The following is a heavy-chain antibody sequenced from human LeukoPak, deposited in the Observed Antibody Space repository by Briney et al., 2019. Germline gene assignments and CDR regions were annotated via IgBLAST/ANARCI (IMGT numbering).Heavy chain of an antibody. Sequence: GGSLRLSCAASGFIFNNFGMHWVRQAPGKGLEWVAFTWYDGSNKYYADSVKGRFTISRDNSKNTLYLQMNSLRAEDTAVYYCAKGSSSWPNWFDPWGQGTLVTVSS. J-gene: IGHJ5*02. CDR2: TWYDGSNK. D-gene: IGHD6-13*01. V-gene: IGHV3-30*02. CDR3: AKGSSSWPNWFDP. CDR1: GFIFNNFG.